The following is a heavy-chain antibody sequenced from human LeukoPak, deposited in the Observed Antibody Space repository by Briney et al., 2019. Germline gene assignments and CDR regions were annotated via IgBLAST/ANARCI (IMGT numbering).Heavy chain of an antibody. CDR3: ARDPGGYSSDNWFDP. D-gene: IGHD6-19*01. J-gene: IGHJ5*02. Sequence: PGGSLRLSCAASGFTFSSYSMNWVRQAPGKGLEWVSSISSSSSYIYYADSVKGRFTISRDNAKNSLYLQMNSLRAEDTAVYYCARDPGGYSSDNWFDPWGQGTLVTVSS. CDR2: ISSSSSYI. CDR1: GFTFSSYS. V-gene: IGHV3-21*01.